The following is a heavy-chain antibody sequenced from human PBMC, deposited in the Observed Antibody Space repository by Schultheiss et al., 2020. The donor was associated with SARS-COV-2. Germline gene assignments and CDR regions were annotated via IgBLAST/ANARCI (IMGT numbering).Heavy chain of an antibody. J-gene: IGHJ3*02. CDR3: ARGVAFDI. Sequence: SETLSLTCAVSGYSISSAYYWSWIRQPPGKGLEWIGEINHSGSTNYNPSLKSRVTISVDTSKNQFSLKLSSVTAADTAVYYCARGVAFDIWGQGTMVTVSS. CDR1: GYSISSAYY. CDR2: INHSGST. V-gene: IGHV4-34*01.